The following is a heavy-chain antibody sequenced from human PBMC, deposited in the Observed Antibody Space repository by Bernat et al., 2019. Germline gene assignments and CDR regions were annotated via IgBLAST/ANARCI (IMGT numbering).Heavy chain of an antibody. V-gene: IGHV3-33*01. D-gene: IGHD3-10*01. CDR1: GFTFSSYG. CDR2: IWYDGSNK. J-gene: IGHJ6*03. Sequence: QVQLVESGGGVVQPGRSLRLSCAASGFTFSSYGTHWVRQAPGKGLEWVAVIWYDGSNKYYADSVKGRFTISRDNSKNTLYLQMNSLRAEDTAVYYCARKYGSGSYYNVRADYYYYMDVWGKGTTVTVSS. CDR3: ARKYGSGSYYNVRADYYYYMDV.